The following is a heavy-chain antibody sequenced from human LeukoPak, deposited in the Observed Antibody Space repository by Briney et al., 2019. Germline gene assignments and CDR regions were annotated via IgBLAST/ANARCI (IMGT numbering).Heavy chain of an antibody. CDR1: GLAVSTSV. J-gene: IGHJ4*02. CDR3: AKVGVRINSGDY. V-gene: IGHV3-23*01. CDR2: IKDADAKP. D-gene: IGHD3-10*01. Sequence: GGSLRLSCATSGLAVSTSVIYWFRHAPGKGLEWVSDIKDADAKPSYADSVKGRFTISRDNSKNTVYLEMNSLRAEDTALYYCAKVGVRINSGDYWGQGTLVTVSS.